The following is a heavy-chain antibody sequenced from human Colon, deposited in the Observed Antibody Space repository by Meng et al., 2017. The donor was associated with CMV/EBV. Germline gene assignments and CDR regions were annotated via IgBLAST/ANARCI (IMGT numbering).Heavy chain of an antibody. Sequence: GSLRLSCAVYGGSFSGYYWSWIRQPPGKGLEWIGEINHGGSTNYNPSLKSRVTISVDTSKNQFSLKLSSVTAADTAVYYCALRGYTLYYDYDSSGYYPRWGQGTLVTVSS. CDR1: GGSFSGYY. D-gene: IGHD3-22*01. J-gene: IGHJ4*02. CDR2: INHGGST. CDR3: ALRGYTLYYDYDSSGYYPR. V-gene: IGHV4-34*01.